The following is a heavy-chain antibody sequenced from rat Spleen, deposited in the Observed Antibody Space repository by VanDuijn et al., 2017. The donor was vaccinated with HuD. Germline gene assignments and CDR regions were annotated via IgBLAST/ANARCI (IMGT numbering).Heavy chain of an antibody. CDR1: GFPFDDYG. D-gene: IGHD1-1*01. Sequence: EVKLVESGGGLVQPGRSLKLSCAASGFPFDDYGMAWVRQAPNNGLEWVASISWGGTNTYYADNVKGRFAVSRDNAKNVLNLQMSKLGSEDTAIYYCVREEHVVRDWGQGVMVTVSS. CDR2: ISWGGTNT. CDR3: VREEHVVRD. V-gene: IGHV5-36*01. J-gene: IGHJ2*01.